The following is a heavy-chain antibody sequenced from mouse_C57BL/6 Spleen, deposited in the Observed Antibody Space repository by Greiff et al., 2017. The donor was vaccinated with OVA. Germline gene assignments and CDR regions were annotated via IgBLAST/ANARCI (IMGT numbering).Heavy chain of an antibody. CDR2: IDPSDSYT. J-gene: IGHJ3*01. CDR3: ARSRGAWFAY. Sequence: QVQLQPGAELVMPGASVKLSCKASGYTFTSYWMHWVKQRPGQGLEWIGEIDPSDSYTNYNQKFKGKSTLTVDKSSSTAYMQLSSLTSEDSAVYYCARSRGAWFAYWGQGTLVTVSA. CDR1: GYTFTSYW. V-gene: IGHV1-69*01.